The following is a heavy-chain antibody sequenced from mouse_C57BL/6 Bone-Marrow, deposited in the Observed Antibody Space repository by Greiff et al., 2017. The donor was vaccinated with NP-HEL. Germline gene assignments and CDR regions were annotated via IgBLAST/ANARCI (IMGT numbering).Heavy chain of an antibody. Sequence: EVKLMESGAELVRPGASVKLSCTASGFNIKDDYMHWVKQRPEQGLEWIGWIDPENGDTEYASKFQGKATITADTSSDTAYLQLSSLTSEDTAVYYCTTGLLRSSWFAYWGQGTLVTVSA. V-gene: IGHV14-4*01. J-gene: IGHJ3*01. D-gene: IGHD1-1*01. CDR1: GFNIKDDY. CDR3: TTGLLRSSWFAY. CDR2: IDPENGDT.